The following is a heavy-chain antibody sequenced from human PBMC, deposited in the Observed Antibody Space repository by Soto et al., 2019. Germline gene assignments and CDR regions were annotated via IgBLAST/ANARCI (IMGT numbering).Heavy chain of an antibody. D-gene: IGHD2-15*01. CDR3: AIGGRAAEFDY. Sequence: QVQVVQSGAAVRKPGASVKLSFKVLAYTLTEFPIHWVRQAPGKGLEGMGVSDPEEGDTIFAQKCQGRVTMTEDTSTDTVYMELSGLRSEDPAVYWCAIGGRAAEFDYWGQGPLVTVSS. V-gene: IGHV1-24*01. J-gene: IGHJ4*02. CDR2: SDPEEGDT. CDR1: AYTLTEFP.